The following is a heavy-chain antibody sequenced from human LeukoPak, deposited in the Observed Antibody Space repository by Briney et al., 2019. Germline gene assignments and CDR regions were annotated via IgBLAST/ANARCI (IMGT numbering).Heavy chain of an antibody. Sequence: SETLSLTCTVSGGSISSSSYYWGWIRQPPGKGLEWIGSIYYSGSTYYNPSLKSRVTISVDTSKNQFSLKLSSVTAADTAVYYCASLRPTAMVKNYYYYMDVWGKGTTVTVSS. D-gene: IGHD5-18*01. J-gene: IGHJ6*03. CDR3: ASLRPTAMVKNYYYYMDV. CDR1: GGSISSSSYY. CDR2: IYYSGST. V-gene: IGHV4-39*01.